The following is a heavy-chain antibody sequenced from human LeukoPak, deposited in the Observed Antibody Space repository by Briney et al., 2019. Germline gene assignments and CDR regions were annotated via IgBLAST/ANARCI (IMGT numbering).Heavy chain of an antibody. J-gene: IGHJ4*02. CDR2: ISSGSSYI. V-gene: IGHV3-21*01. D-gene: IGHD6-25*01. CDR1: GFTFSSYS. Sequence: GGSLRLSCAASGFTFSSYSMNWVRQAPGKGLEWVSSISSGSSYIYYADSVKGRFTISRDNAKNSLYLQMNSLRAEDTAVYYCAKDQAAANYYFDYWGQGTLVTVSS. CDR3: AKDQAAANYYFDY.